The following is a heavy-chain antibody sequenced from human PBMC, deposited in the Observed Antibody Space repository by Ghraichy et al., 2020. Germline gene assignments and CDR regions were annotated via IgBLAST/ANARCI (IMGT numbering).Heavy chain of an antibody. D-gene: IGHD2-2*01. CDR2: INGDGSTT. J-gene: IGHJ4*02. CDR3: ARDCSTGCWVDC. V-gene: IGHV3-74*01. CDR1: GFTFSSYW. Sequence: GGSLRLSCAASGFTFSSYWMYWVRQAPGKGLVWVSRINGDGSTTTYADSVKGRFTISRDNAKNTLYLQMSSLRAEDTAVYYCARDCSTGCWVDCWGQGTRVTVSS.